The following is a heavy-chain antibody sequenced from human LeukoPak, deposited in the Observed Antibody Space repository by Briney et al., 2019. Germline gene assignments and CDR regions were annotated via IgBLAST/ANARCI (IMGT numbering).Heavy chain of an antibody. J-gene: IGHJ4*02. V-gene: IGHV3-7*05. CDR3: ARYCSSTSCYHYFDY. CDR1: GFTFSSYW. Sequence: PGETLRLSCAASGFTFSSYWMSWVRQAPGQGLEWVANIKQDGSEKYYVDSVKGRFTISRDNAKNSLYLQMNSLRAEDTAVYYCARYCSSTSCYHYFDYWGQGTLVTVSS. CDR2: IKQDGSEK. D-gene: IGHD2-2*01.